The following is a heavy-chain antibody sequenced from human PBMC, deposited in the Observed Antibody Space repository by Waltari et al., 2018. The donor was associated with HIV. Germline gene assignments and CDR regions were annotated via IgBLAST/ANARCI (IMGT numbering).Heavy chain of an antibody. V-gene: IGHV3-15*01. D-gene: IGHD3-16*01. CDR3: TTVGGGTRAY. CDR1: GCTFSDAG. CDR2: TKSDTDGGTT. J-gene: IGHJ4*02. Sequence: EVLLVESGGGLGKPGGSLRLPCAASGCTFSDAGVSWVRQAPGKGGEWVGRTKSDTDGGTTDYAAPVKGRFTISRDDSKTTLYLEMNSRKTAGTAVYSCTTVGGGTRAYWGQGTLITISS.